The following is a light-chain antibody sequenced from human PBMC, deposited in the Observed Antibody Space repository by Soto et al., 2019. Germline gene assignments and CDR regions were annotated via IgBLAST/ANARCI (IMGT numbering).Light chain of an antibody. CDR2: DAS. J-gene: IGKJ4*01. CDR3: QQRGSWPLT. V-gene: IGKV3-11*01. CDR1: QSISSS. Sequence: EIVLTQSPATLSLSPGERATLSCRASQSISSSLAWYQQKPGQAPGLLIYDASNRATGIPARFSGSGSGTDFTLTISSLEPEDFAVYYCQQRGSWPLTFGGGTKVDIK.